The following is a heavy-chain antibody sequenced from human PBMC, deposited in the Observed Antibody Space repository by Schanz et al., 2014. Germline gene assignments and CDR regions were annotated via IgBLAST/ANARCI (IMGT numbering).Heavy chain of an antibody. Sequence: QLQLVQSGAEVKKPGASVKISCGTFGKRYFIHWVRQAPGQGLEWMGMIDPRGASTTYAQKFQGRLSLTGDMSTSTLYLELRSLTSEDTAVYYCAGNYEWFESWGQGTLVTVSS. CDR2: IDPRGAST. V-gene: IGHV1-46*02. CDR3: AGNYEWFES. CDR1: GKRYF. D-gene: IGHD3-16*01. J-gene: IGHJ5*01.